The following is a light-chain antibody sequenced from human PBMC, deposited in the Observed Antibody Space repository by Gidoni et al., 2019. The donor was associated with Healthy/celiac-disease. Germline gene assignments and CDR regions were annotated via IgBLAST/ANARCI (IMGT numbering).Light chain of an antibody. CDR2: GAS. CDR1: QSVSSSY. Sequence: EIVLTQSPGTLSLSPGERATLSCRASQSVSSSYLAWYQQKPGQAPRLLIYGASSRATGIPDRFSGGGSGTDFTLTISRLEPEDFAVYYCQQYGSSPVGTFGQGTKVEIK. J-gene: IGKJ1*01. CDR3: QQYGSSPVGT. V-gene: IGKV3-20*01.